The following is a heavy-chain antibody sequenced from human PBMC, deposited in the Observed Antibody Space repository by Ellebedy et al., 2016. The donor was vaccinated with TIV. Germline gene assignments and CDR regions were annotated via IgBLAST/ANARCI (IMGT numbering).Heavy chain of an antibody. Sequence: AASAKVSCKASGYTSTNYGITWARQAPGQGLEWLGWISVHHGNTASAQKFQGRFTMTMDTSTRTASMELGSLRSDGSAVHYCASGVIRGLSMTWGQGTLVIVSS. D-gene: IGHD3-10*01. V-gene: IGHV1-18*01. CDR2: ISVHHGNT. CDR1: GYTSTNYG. CDR3: ASGVIRGLSMT. J-gene: IGHJ4*02.